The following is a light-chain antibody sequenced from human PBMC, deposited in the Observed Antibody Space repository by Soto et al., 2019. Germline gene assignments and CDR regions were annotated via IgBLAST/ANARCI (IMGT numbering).Light chain of an antibody. CDR3: QHRSSGRT. CDR2: DAS. CDR1: QSVRSY. Sequence: ENVLTQSPATLSLSPGDRATLSCRASQSVRSYLAWYQQKPGQAPRLLIADASNRATGVPARFSGSGSGTAFTITSSSPEAADLAVYYCQHRSSGRTFGQGTKVEI. J-gene: IGKJ1*01. V-gene: IGKV3-11*01.